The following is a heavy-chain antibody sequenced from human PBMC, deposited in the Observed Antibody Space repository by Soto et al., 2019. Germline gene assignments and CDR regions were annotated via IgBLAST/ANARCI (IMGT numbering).Heavy chain of an antibody. CDR2: IYPGDSET. J-gene: IGHJ4*02. V-gene: IGHV5-51*01. Sequence: PGEYLNVSFKGSGYSFPSYWIAWVRQMPGKGLEWMGIIYPGDSETRYSPSFQGQVTISADKSISTAYLQWSSLKASDTAMYYCARRGGHRSGVPSDYWGQGTQVTVSS. D-gene: IGHD6-19*01. CDR1: GYSFPSYW. CDR3: ARRGGHRSGVPSDY.